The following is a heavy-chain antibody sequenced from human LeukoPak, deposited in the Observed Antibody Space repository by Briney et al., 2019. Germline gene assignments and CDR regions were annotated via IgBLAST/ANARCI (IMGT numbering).Heavy chain of an antibody. CDR1: GYTFTSYY. CDR2: INPSGGST. V-gene: IGHV1-46*01. Sequence: ASVKVSCKASGYTFTSYYMHWVRQAPGQGLEWMGIINPSGGSTSYAQKFQGRVTMTRDTSTSTVYMELSSLRSEDTAVYYCARGRGLDWVLTGHTWGYWGQGTLVTVSS. J-gene: IGHJ4*02. CDR3: ARGRGLDWVLTGHTWGY. D-gene: IGHD3-9*01.